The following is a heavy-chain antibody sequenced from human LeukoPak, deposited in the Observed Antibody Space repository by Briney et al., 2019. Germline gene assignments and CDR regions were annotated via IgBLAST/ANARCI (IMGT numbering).Heavy chain of an antibody. J-gene: IGHJ4*02. Sequence: PGGSLRLSCAASGFTFSSYAMSWVRQAPGKGLEWVSSISSSSSYIYYADSVKGRFTISRDNAKNSLYLQMNSLRAEDTAVYYCASEASISSTWYGGDYWGQGTLVTVSS. V-gene: IGHV3-21*01. D-gene: IGHD6-13*01. CDR1: GFTFSSYA. CDR3: ASEASISSTWYGGDY. CDR2: ISSSSSYI.